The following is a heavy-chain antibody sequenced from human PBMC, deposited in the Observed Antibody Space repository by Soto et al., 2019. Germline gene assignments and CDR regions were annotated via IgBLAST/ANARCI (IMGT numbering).Heavy chain of an antibody. V-gene: IGHV4-31*03. Sequence: SETLSLTCTVSGGSISSGGYYWSWIRQHPGKGLKWIGYIYYSGSTYYNPSLKSRVTISVDTSKNQFSLKLSSVTAADTAVYYCARQDTDYYGSGSYGFDYWGQGTLVTVSS. CDR3: ARQDTDYYGSGSYGFDY. J-gene: IGHJ4*02. D-gene: IGHD3-10*01. CDR2: IYYSGST. CDR1: GGSISSGGYY.